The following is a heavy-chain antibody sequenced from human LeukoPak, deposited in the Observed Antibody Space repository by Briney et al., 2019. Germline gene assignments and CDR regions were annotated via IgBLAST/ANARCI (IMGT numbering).Heavy chain of an antibody. D-gene: IGHD6-6*01. CDR2: IYYSGST. Sequence: SETLSLTCTVSGGSISSSSYYWGWIRQPPGKGLEWIGSIYYSGSTYYNPSLKSRVTISVDTSKNQFSLKLSSVTAADTAVYYCARHNMGSSSSRFDYWGQGTLVTVSS. CDR3: ARHNMGSSSSRFDY. CDR1: GGSISSSSYY. V-gene: IGHV4-39*01. J-gene: IGHJ4*02.